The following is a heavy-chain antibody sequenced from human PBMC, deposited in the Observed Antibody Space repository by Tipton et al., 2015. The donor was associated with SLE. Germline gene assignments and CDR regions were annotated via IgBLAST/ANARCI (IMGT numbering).Heavy chain of an antibody. V-gene: IGHV4-39*01. CDR2: IYYSGSI. CDR3: ARRGGRQWFDP. Sequence: TLSLTCTVSGGSISRGSNYWGWIRQPPGKGLEWIGSIYYSGSIYYNPSLKSRVTISLDTSKNQFSLKLSSVTAADTADYYCARRGGRQWFDPWGQGTLVTVSS. J-gene: IGHJ5*02. D-gene: IGHD3-16*01. CDR1: GGSISRGSNY.